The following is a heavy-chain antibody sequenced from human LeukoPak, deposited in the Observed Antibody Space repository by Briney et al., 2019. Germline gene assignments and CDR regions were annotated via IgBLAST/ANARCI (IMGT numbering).Heavy chain of an antibody. V-gene: IGHV3-30-3*01. CDR1: GFTFSSYA. CDR2: ISYDGSNK. CDR3: ARGGYYDSPILDY. Sequence: PGRSLRLSCAASGFTFSSYAMHWVRQAPGEGLEWVAVISYDGSNKYYADSVKGRFTISRDNSKNTLYLQMNSLRAEDTAVYYCARGGYYDSPILDYWGQGTLVTVSS. J-gene: IGHJ4*02. D-gene: IGHD3-22*01.